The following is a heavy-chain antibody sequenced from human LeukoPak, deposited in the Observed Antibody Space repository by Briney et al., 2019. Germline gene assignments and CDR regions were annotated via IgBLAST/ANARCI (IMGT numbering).Heavy chain of an antibody. CDR1: GGTFSSYA. J-gene: IGHJ6*02. CDR3: AREGYYDILTGYYYYGMDV. Sequence: ASVKVSCKASGGTFSSYAISWVRQAPGQGLEWMGGIIPIFGTANYAQKFQGRVTITADESTSTAYMELRSLRSDDTAVYYCAREGYYDILTGYYYYGMDVWGQGTTVTVSS. D-gene: IGHD3-9*01. CDR2: IIPIFGTA. V-gene: IGHV1-69*13.